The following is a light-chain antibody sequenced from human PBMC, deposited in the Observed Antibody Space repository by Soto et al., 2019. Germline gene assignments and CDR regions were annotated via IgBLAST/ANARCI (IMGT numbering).Light chain of an antibody. J-gene: IGKJ1*01. CDR2: KAS. CDR1: QSIGSW. CDR3: KQYNSYSS. Sequence: DIQMTQSPSTLSASVGDRVTITCRASQSIGSWLAWFQQKPGKAPKVLIYKASSLESGVPSRFSGSGSGTEFTLTISSLQPDDFATYYCKQYNSYSSFGQGTKVEIK. V-gene: IGKV1-5*03.